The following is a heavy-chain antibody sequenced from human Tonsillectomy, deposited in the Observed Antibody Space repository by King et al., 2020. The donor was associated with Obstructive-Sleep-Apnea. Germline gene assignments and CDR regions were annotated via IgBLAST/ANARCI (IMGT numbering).Heavy chain of an antibody. V-gene: IGHV1-18*01. CDR3: ARFGPAGWFFDL. CDR1: GYMFTNFG. CDR2: INPNNGNT. D-gene: IGHD3-16*01. Sequence: QLVQSGAEVKKPGASVKVSCKASGYMFTNFGITWLRQAPGQGLAWMGWINPNNGNTDYAQTLQGRVAMTTDTSTSTAYMELRSLRSDDTAVYYCARFGPAGWFFDLWGSGTLVTVSS. J-gene: IGHJ2*01.